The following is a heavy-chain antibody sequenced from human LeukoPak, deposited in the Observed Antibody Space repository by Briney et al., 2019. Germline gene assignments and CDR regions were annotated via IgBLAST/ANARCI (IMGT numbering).Heavy chain of an antibody. Sequence: PGGSLRLSCAISGFTCSSCWMNWVRQPPGKGLEWVATVNEDGTAEFYVDSVKGRFTIFRDNARSSLDLQMNSLTVEDTAMYYCAAPATAWGQGTLVTVSS. CDR2: VNEDGTAE. V-gene: IGHV3-7*01. J-gene: IGHJ5*02. CDR1: GFTCSSCW. CDR3: AAPATA.